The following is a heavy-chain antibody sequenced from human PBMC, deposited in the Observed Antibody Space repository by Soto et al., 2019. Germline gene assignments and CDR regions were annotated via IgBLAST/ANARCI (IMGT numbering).Heavy chain of an antibody. CDR2: ISSSSSTI. V-gene: IGHV3-48*01. D-gene: IGHD4-17*01. CDR3: ARDLNYGLFDY. CDR1: GFTFSSYS. J-gene: IGHJ4*02. Sequence: EVQLVESGGGLVQPGGSLRLSCAASGFTFSSYSMNWVRQAPGKGLEWVSYISSSSSTIYYADSVKGRFTISRDNAKNALFLKMYSLRGEDTAVYYCARDLNYGLFDYWGQGTLVTVSS.